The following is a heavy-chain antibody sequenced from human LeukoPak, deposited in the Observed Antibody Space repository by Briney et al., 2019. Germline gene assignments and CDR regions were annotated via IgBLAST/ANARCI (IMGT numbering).Heavy chain of an antibody. CDR1: GRTFSSYA. CDR2: IIPILGIA. V-gene: IGHV1-69*04. J-gene: IGHJ6*02. CDR3: ARAAQLRYFDWLGMDV. Sequence: SVKVSCKASGRTFSSYAISWVRQAPGQGLEWMGRIIPILGIANYAQKFQGRVTITADKSTSTAYMELSSLRSEDTAVYYCARAAQLRYFDWLGMDVWGQGTTVTVSS. D-gene: IGHD3-9*01.